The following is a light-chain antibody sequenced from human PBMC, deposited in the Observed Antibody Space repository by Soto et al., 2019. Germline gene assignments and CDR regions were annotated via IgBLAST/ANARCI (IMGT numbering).Light chain of an antibody. Sequence: EIVLTQSPVTLSLSPGERATLSCRASQSVSSSYLAWYQQKPGQAPRLLIYEASNRATGIPARFSGSGSATDFTLTISSLEPEDFAVYYCQQRSDWITFGQGTRLEI. J-gene: IGKJ5*01. CDR1: QSVSSSY. V-gene: IGKV3-11*01. CDR2: EAS. CDR3: QQRSDWIT.